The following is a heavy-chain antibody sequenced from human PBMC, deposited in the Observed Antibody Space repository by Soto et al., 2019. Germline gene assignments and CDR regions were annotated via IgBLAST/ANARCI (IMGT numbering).Heavy chain of an antibody. CDR1: GVTFSTYS. CDR3: AGDQKEIVVVSIDS. Sequence: PGGSLRPSCAASGVTFSTYSMNWVRQAPGKGLGWVSSISSSGNYIYYADSVRGRFTVSTDTAAYSLYLQMNSLRAEDKAVYYSAGDQKEIVVVSIDSWGQGTLVTVSS. V-gene: IGHV3-21*01. D-gene: IGHD2-21*01. CDR2: ISSSGNYI. J-gene: IGHJ4*02.